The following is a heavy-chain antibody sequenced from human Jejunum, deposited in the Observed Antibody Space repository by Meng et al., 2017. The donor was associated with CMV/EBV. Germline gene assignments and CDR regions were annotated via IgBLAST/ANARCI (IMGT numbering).Heavy chain of an antibody. D-gene: IGHD5-12*01. CDR3: ARVSKRGGYSGYDLASDY. CDR2: ISSGSTDI. CDR1: TFSTFP. J-gene: IGHJ4*02. Sequence: TFSTFPMNWVRQAPGKGLEWVSSISSGSTDIYYADSVKGRFTISRDNAENSLFLQMNSLRAEDTAMYYCARVSKRGGYSGYDLASDYWGQGTLVTVSS. V-gene: IGHV3-21*01.